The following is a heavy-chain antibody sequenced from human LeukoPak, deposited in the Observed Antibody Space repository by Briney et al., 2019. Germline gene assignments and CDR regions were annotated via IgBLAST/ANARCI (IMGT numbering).Heavy chain of an antibody. D-gene: IGHD4-17*01. J-gene: IGHJ4*02. CDR1: GYTFTSYG. Sequence: ASVKVFCKASGYTFTSYGISWVRQAPGQGLEWMGWISAYNGNTNYAQKLQGRVTMTTDTSTSTAYMELRSLRSEDTAVYYCAREIEMTTVTTGYFDYWGQGTLVTVSS. V-gene: IGHV1-18*01. CDR2: ISAYNGNT. CDR3: AREIEMTTVTTGYFDY.